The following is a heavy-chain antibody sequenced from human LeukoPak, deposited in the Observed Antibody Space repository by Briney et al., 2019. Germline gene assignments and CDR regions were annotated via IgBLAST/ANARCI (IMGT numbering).Heavy chain of an antibody. J-gene: IGHJ4*02. CDR1: GFTFSSYG. D-gene: IGHD3-10*01. CDR3: AKDYGSGSYSFDY. CDR2: IRSEGTNK. V-gene: IGHV3-30*02. Sequence: PGGSLRLSCAASGFTFSSYGMQWVRQAPGKELEWVAFIRSEGTNKYYADSVKGRFTISRDNSKNTLYLQMDSLRAEDTAVYYCAKDYGSGSYSFDYWGQGTLVTVSS.